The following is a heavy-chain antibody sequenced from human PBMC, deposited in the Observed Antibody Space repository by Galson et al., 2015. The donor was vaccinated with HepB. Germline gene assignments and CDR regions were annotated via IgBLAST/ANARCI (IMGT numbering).Heavy chain of an antibody. D-gene: IGHD1-26*01. J-gene: IGHJ4*02. Sequence: SVKVSCKASGDTFTSYAITWVRQAPGQGLEWMGGIIPIFGTANYAQRFQGRVTITADESTSTAYMELSSLRSEDTAVYYCARDSSSGRSCDYWGQGTLGSVSS. CDR3: ARDSSSGRSCDY. V-gene: IGHV1-69*13. CDR1: GDTFTSYA. CDR2: IIPIFGTA.